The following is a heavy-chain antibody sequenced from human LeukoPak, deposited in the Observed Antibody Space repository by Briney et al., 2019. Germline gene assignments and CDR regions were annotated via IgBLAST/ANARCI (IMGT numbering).Heavy chain of an antibody. CDR3: ARDGRAAGIGY. D-gene: IGHD6-13*01. CDR2: IYYSGST. CDR1: GGSISSYY. V-gene: IGHV4-59*01. Sequence: SETLSLTRTVSGGSISSYYWSWIRQPPGKGLEWIGYIYYSGSTNYNPSLKSRVTISVDTSKNQFSLKLSSVTAADTAVYYCARDGRAAGIGYWGQGTLVTVSS. J-gene: IGHJ4*02.